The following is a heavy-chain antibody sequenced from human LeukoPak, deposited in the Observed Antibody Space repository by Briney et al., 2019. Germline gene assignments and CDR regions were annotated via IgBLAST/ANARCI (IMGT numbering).Heavy chain of an antibody. J-gene: IGHJ6*04. CDR3: ARDATAMNNYGMDV. D-gene: IGHD2-15*01. CDR2: ISSSGSTI. CDR1: GFTFSSYE. V-gene: IGHV3-48*03. Sequence: GGSLRLSCAASGFTFSSYEMNWVRQAPGKGLEWVSYISSSGSTIYYVDSVKGRFTISRDNAKNSLYLQMNSLRAEDTAVYYCARDATAMNNYGMDVWGKGTTFTVSS.